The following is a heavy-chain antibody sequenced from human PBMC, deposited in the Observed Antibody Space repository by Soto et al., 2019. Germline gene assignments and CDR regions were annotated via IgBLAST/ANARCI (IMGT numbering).Heavy chain of an antibody. CDR2: ISYDESTT. D-gene: IGHD6-19*01. CDR1: GFSFSRYG. V-gene: IGHV3-30*18. J-gene: IGHJ6*02. Sequence: GGSLRLSCAASGFSFSRYGIHWVRQAPGKGLEWVAVISYDESTTFYADSVKGRFTISRDNSKNTLFLQMNSLRTEDTALYYCAKGAVAGTNYYYGMDVWGQGTTVTVSS. CDR3: AKGAVAGTNYYYGMDV.